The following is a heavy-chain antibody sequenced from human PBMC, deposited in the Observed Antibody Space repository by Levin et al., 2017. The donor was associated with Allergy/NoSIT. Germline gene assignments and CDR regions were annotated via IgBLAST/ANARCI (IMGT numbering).Heavy chain of an antibody. J-gene: IGHJ4*02. D-gene: IGHD3-10*01. CDR1: GGSISSGGYS. Sequence: ASETLSLTCAVSGGSISSGGYSWSWIRQPPGKGLEWIGYIYHSGSTYYNPSLKSRVTISVDRSKNQFSLKLSSVTAADTAVYYCASRVMVRGVTADYWGQGTLVTVSS. CDR2: IYHSGST. CDR3: ASRVMVRGVTADY. V-gene: IGHV4-30-2*01.